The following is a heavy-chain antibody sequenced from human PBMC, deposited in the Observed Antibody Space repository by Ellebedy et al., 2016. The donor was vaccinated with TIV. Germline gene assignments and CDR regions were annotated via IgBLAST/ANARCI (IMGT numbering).Heavy chain of an antibody. CDR1: GYTFTSYD. CDR3: ARLDLGEGATTLEGFDY. CDR2: MNPHSGDT. V-gene: IGHV1-8*01. J-gene: IGHJ4*02. Sequence: ASVKVSXKTSGYTFTSYDINWVRQATGQGLEWMGWMNPHSGDTGYVQKFQGRVTMTRNTSISTAYMELSSLRSEDTAVYYCARLDLGEGATTLEGFDYWGQGTLVTVSS. D-gene: IGHD1-26*01.